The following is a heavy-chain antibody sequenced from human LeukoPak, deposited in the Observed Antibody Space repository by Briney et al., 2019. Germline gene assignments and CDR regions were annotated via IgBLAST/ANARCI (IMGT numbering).Heavy chain of an antibody. D-gene: IGHD3-16*01. CDR2: ISASGHYI. J-gene: IGHJ6*03. CDR3: ARNDGPTVYTYYMDL. V-gene: IGHV3-23*01. CDR1: GFTFGSFA. Sequence: GGSLRLSCEASGFTFGSFAMSWVRQAPGKGLEWLSGISASGHYIYYADSVKGRFTISRDNSKNTLYIEMNTLRAEDTAVYYCARNDGPTVYTYYMDLWGKGTTVTVAS.